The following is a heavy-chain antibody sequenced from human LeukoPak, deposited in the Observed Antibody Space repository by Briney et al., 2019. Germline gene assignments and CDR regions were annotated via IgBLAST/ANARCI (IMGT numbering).Heavy chain of an antibody. CDR3: AKERDSSGWYYFDY. V-gene: IGHV3-30*18. CDR2: ISYDGSNK. Sequence: GGSLRLSCAASGFTFSSYGMHWVRQAPGKGLEWVAVISYDGSNKYYADSVKGRFTISRDNSKNTLYLQMNSLRAEDPAVYYCAKERDSSGWYYFDYWGQGTLVTVSS. CDR1: GFTFSSYG. J-gene: IGHJ4*02. D-gene: IGHD6-19*01.